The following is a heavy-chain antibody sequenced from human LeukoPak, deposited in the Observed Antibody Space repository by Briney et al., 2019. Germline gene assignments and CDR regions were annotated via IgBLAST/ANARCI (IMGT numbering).Heavy chain of an antibody. J-gene: IGHJ4*02. V-gene: IGHV3-33*01. CDR3: AREVDCSGGRCYRGEFDY. D-gene: IGHD2-15*01. CDR1: GFTFSTYA. Sequence: GGSMRLSCATSGFTFSTYAIHWVRKAPGKGLEWVAVIWYDGSNEHYVDSVKGRFTISRDNSRKTLYLQMNSLRVEDTAVYYCAREVDCSGGRCYRGEFDYWGQGTLVTVSS. CDR2: IWYDGSNE.